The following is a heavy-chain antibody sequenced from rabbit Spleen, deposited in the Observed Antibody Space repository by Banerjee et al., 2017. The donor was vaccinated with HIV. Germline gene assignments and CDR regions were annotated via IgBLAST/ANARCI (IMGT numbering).Heavy chain of an antibody. CDR1: GLDLSGRYW. V-gene: IGHV1S45*01. D-gene: IGHD8-1*01. CDR3: ARDSGSSFSSYGMDL. J-gene: IGHJ6*01. CDR2: IDVAKYGTT. Sequence: QEQLEESGGDLVKPGASLTLTCKASGLDLSGRYWICWVRQAPGKGLEWIACIDVAKYGTTYYTSWAKGRFTISKTSSTTVTLQMTSLTAADTATYFCARDSGSSFSSYGMDLWGPGTLVTVS.